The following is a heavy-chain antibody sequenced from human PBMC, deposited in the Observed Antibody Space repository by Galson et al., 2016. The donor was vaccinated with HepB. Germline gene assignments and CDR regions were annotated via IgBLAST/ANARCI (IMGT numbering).Heavy chain of an antibody. V-gene: IGHV4-59*01. D-gene: IGHD3-10*01. Sequence: SETLSLTCTVSGGSISSYYWTFIRQPPGKGLEWIGYIHYSGTTNYNPSLKSRLTMSVDTSKNQFSLNLSSVTPADTAVYYCASYRGHYNWFDPWGQGTLVTVSS. CDR3: ASYRGHYNWFDP. CDR1: GGSISSYY. CDR2: IHYSGTT. J-gene: IGHJ5*02.